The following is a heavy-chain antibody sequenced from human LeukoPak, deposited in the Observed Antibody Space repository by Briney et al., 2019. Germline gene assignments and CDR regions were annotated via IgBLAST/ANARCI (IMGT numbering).Heavy chain of an antibody. D-gene: IGHD2-15*01. Sequence: GESLKISCKGSGYTFTSYWIGWVRQMPGKGLEWMGIIYPGDSDTRYSPSFQGQVTISADKSLNTAYLQWSSLKASDTAIYYCARQLRYCSGGRCYSVGWFDPWGKGTTVTISS. V-gene: IGHV5-51*01. CDR2: IYPGDSDT. CDR1: GYTFTSYW. CDR3: ARQLRYCSGGRCYSVGWFDP. J-gene: IGHJ6*04.